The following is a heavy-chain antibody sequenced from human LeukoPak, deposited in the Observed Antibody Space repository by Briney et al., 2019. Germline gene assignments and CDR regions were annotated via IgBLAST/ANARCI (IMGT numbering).Heavy chain of an antibody. J-gene: IGHJ4*03. Sequence: SETLSLTCTVSGGSISNYYWNWIRQPPGKGLEWIGYIYYSGSTNYNPSLKSRVTISVDTSKNQFSLKLSSVTAADTAVYFCARQLRGEAVAGHLQPFDYWGQGTTVTVSS. V-gene: IGHV4-59*08. D-gene: IGHD6-19*01. CDR1: GGSISNYY. CDR2: IYYSGST. CDR3: ARQLRGEAVAGHLQPFDY.